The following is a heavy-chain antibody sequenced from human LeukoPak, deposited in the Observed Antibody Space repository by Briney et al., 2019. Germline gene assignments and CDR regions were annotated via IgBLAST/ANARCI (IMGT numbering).Heavy chain of an antibody. CDR2: ISTYNSDT. J-gene: IGHJ4*02. V-gene: IGHV1-18*01. CDR1: GYTFTTFG. D-gene: IGHD2-15*01. Sequence: ASVKVSCKASGYTFTTFGISWVRQAPGQGLEWMGWISTYNSDTHYAQKLQGRATMTTDTSTSTAYMELRSLRSDDTAVYYCAREYCSGGSCYNADYWGQGTLVTVSS. CDR3: AREYCSGGSCYNADY.